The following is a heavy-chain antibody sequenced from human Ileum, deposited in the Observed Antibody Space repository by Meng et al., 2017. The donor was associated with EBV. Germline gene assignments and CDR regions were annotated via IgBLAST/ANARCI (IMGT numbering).Heavy chain of an antibody. CDR1: GDSISRADPS. Sequence: QGRLQRPGPILLKPSVPLSLTCAVSGDSISRADPSWGWIRLPPGKGLEWIGYMLYGENTFYNPSLETRAAISADASMNLFSLKLNSVTAADTAVYYCARLFFGSRGYYLPYFDYWGQGALVTVSS. CDR2: MLYGENT. J-gene: IGHJ4*02. D-gene: IGHD3-22*01. CDR3: ARLFFGSRGYYLPYFDY. V-gene: IGHV4-30-4*01.